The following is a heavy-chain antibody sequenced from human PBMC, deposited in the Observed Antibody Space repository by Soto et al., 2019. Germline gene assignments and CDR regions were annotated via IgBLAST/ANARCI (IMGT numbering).Heavy chain of an antibody. CDR2: ISYSGST. D-gene: IGHD3-16*01. CDR1: GGSVSGGKYY. V-gene: IGHV4-61*01. J-gene: IGHJ3*02. CDR3: ATSPRFAFDI. Sequence: QVQLQESGPGLVKPSETLSLTCTVSGGSVSGGKYYWSWIRQPPGKGLEWIGYISYSGSTNYNPSLKSRVTISVDTSKNQFSLKLSSVTAADTAVYYCATSPRFAFDIWGQGTMVIVSS.